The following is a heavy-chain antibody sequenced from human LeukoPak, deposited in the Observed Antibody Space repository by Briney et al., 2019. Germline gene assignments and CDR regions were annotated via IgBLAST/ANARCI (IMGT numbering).Heavy chain of an antibody. CDR2: SYYSGAT. J-gene: IGHJ4*02. CDR3: AREYSAFDY. D-gene: IGHD1-26*01. V-gene: IGHV4-61*01. Sequence: PSETLSLTCTVSGVPISTNNNYKWSWIRQTPGKGLEWIGYSYYSGATNYNPTLKSRITISVDTSKNQFSLKLSFVTAADTALYYCAREYSAFDYWGQGTLVTVSS. CDR1: GVPISTNNNYK.